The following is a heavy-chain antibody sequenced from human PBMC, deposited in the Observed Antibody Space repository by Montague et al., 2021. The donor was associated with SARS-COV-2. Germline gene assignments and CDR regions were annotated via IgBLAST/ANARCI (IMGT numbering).Heavy chain of an antibody. Sequence: SLRLSCAASGFTFSSYAMHWVRQAPDRGLEWVAAISNDGTNQYYVDSVEGRFSVSRDISKNTVFLQMDSLRPDDSAVYYCVRGGQQPLWGQGTLVTVSS. CDR3: VRGGQQPL. CDR1: GFTFSSYA. D-gene: IGHD6-13*01. V-gene: IGHV3-30*04. CDR2: ISNDGTNQ. J-gene: IGHJ4*02.